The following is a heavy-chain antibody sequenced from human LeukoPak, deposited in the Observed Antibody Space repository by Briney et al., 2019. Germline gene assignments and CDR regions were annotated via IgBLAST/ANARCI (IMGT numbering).Heavy chain of an antibody. J-gene: IGHJ4*02. V-gene: IGHV1-69*04. CDR2: IIPILGIA. CDR1: GGTFSSYA. CDR3: ARDLVIEYSSSSHDNY. Sequence: SVKVSCKASGGTFSSYAISWVRQAPGQGLEWMGRIIPILGIANYAQKFQGRVTMTRDTSISTAYMELSRLRSDDTAVYYCARDLVIEYSSSSHDNYWGQGTLVTVSS. D-gene: IGHD6-6*01.